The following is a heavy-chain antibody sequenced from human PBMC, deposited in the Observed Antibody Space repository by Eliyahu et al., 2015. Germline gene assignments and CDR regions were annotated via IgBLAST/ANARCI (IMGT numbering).Heavy chain of an antibody. CDR1: GFPFSDYY. V-gene: IGHV3-11*01. J-gene: IGHJ4*02. D-gene: IGHD5-12*01. CDR2: ITYTGNTI. CDR3: ARDRRFSGYDGTFDY. Sequence: QVQLVESGGGLVKPGGSLRLSCAASGFPFSDYYMNWTRXAPGKGLDWVASITYTGNTIYYADSVEGRFIISRDNAKKSLYLEMNELRAEDTAVYYCARDRRFSGYDGTFDYWGQGTLVTVSS.